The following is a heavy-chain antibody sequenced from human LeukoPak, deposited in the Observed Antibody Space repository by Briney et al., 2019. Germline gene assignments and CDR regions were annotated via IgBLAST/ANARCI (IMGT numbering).Heavy chain of an antibody. Sequence: PSQTLSLTCTVSGGSISSGSYYWSWIRQPAGKGLEWIGRIYTSGSTNYNPSLKSRVTISVDTSKNQFSLKLSSVTAADTAVYYCARSWGYGGNVLYFDYWGQGTLVTVSS. J-gene: IGHJ4*02. CDR1: GGSISSGSYY. V-gene: IGHV4-61*02. CDR2: IYTSGST. CDR3: ARSWGYGGNVLYFDY. D-gene: IGHD4-23*01.